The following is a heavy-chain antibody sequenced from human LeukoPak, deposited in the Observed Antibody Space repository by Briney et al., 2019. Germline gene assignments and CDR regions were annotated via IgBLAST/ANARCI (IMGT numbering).Heavy chain of an antibody. D-gene: IGHD6-13*01. CDR1: GFTFSSYG. CDR2: ISYDGSNK. V-gene: IGHV3-30*18. CDR3: AKTGIAAGYYFDY. Sequence: GGSLRLSCAASGFTFSSYGTHWVRQAPGKGLEWVAVISYDGSNKYYADSVKGRFTISRDNSKNTLYLQMNSLRAEDTAVYYCAKTGIAAGYYFDYWGQGTLVTVSS. J-gene: IGHJ4*02.